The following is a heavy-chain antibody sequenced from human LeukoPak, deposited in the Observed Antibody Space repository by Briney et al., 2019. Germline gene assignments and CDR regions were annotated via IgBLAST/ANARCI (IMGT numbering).Heavy chain of an antibody. CDR2: INPNSGGT. J-gene: IGHJ4*02. Sequence: ASVKVSCKASGYTFINNWMHWVRQAPGQGLEWMGWINPNSGGTNYAQKFQGRVTMTRDTSISTAYMELSRLRSDDTAVYYCARGFYYGYDYWGQGTLVTVSS. V-gene: IGHV1-2*02. D-gene: IGHD3-10*01. CDR3: ARGFYYGYDY. CDR1: GYTFINNW.